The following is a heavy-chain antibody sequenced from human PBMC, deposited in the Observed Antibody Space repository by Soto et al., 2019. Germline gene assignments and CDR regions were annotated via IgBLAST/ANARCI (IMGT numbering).Heavy chain of an antibody. V-gene: IGHV3-72*01. J-gene: IGHJ2*01. D-gene: IGHD6-13*01. CDR2: TRNKANSYTT. Sequence: EVQLVESGGGLVQPGGSLRLSCAASGFTFSDHYMDWVRQAPGKGLEWVGRTRNKANSYTTEYAASVKGRFTISRDDSKNSLYLQMNSLKTEDTAVYYCARAGISAAEAVRGYFALWGRGTLVTVSS. CDR3: ARAGISAAEAVRGYFAL. CDR1: GFTFSDHY.